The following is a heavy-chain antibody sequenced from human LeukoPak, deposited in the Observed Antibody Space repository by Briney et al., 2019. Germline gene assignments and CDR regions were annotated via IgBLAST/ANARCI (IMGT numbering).Heavy chain of an antibody. Sequence: GASVTVSYKASGYTFTVYYMHWVRQAPGQGGEWMGWINPKSVGTNYAQKFQGRVTITRDTSISTAYMELSRLRSDDTAVYYCARQPPNYYGSGSYCFGYWGQGTLVTVSS. CDR2: INPKSVGT. CDR3: ARQPPNYYGSGSYCFGY. J-gene: IGHJ4*02. CDR1: GYTFTVYY. D-gene: IGHD3-10*01. V-gene: IGHV1-2*02.